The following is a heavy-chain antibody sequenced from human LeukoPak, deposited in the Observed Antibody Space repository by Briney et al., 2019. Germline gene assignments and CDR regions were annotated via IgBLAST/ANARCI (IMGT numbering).Heavy chain of an antibody. CDR3: ARDNEGATLVDY. V-gene: IGHV3-33*01. J-gene: IGHJ4*02. D-gene: IGHD1-26*01. CDR2: IWYDGSNK. Sequence: QPGRSLRLSCAASGFTFSSYGMHWVRQAPGKGLGWVAVIWYDGSNKYYADSVKGRFTISRDNSKNTLYLQMNSLRAEDTAVYYCARDNEGATLVDYWGQGTLVTVSS. CDR1: GFTFSSYG.